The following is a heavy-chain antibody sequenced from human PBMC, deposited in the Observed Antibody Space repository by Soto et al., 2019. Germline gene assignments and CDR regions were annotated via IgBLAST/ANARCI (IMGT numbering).Heavy chain of an antibody. V-gene: IGHV4-31*03. J-gene: IGHJ4*02. CDR2: IYYSGST. CDR3: ARCPIAAAGLYFDY. CDR1: GGSISSGGYY. D-gene: IGHD6-13*01. Sequence: PSETLSLTCTVSGGSISSGGYYWSWIRQHPGKGLEWIGYIYYSGSTYYNPSLKSRVTISVDTSKNQFSLKLSSVTAADTAVYYCARCPIAAAGLYFDYWGQGTLVTVSS.